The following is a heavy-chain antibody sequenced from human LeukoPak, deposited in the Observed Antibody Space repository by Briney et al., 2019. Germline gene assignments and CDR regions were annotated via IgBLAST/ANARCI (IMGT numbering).Heavy chain of an antibody. CDR2: IYYSGST. CDR1: GGSISSYY. D-gene: IGHD6-13*01. V-gene: IGHV4-59*08. J-gene: IGHJ6*02. Sequence: SETLSLTCTVSGGSISSYYWSWIRQPPGKGLEWIGYIYYSGSTNYNPSLKSRVTISVDTSKNQFSLKLSSVTAADTAVYYCAGQGRAAAGYYYGMDVWGQGTTVTVSS. CDR3: AGQGRAAAGYYYGMDV.